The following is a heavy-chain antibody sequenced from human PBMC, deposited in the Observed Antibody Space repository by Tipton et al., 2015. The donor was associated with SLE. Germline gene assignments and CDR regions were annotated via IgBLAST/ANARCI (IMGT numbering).Heavy chain of an antibody. J-gene: IGHJ6*02. V-gene: IGHV3-30*04. CDR2: ISYDGSNK. CDR3: ARVLGSYYGMDV. Sequence: SLRLSCAASGFTFSSYAMHWVRQAPGKGLEWVAVISYDGSNKYYADSVKGRFTTSRDNSKNTLYLQMNSLRAEDTAVYYCARVLGSYYGMDVWGQGTTVTVSS. CDR1: GFTFSSYA.